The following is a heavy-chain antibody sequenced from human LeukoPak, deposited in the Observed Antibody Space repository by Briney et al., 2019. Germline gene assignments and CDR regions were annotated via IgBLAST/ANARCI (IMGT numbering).Heavy chain of an antibody. Sequence: SETLSLTCTVSGGSISSYYWSWIRQPPGKGLEWIGYIYYSGSTNYNPSLKSRVTISVDTAKNQFSLKLSSVTAADTAVYYCARVDPDSSSTLEVFDYWGQGTLVTVSS. D-gene: IGHD6-6*01. CDR1: GGSISSYY. CDR2: IYYSGST. V-gene: IGHV4-59*01. CDR3: ARVDPDSSSTLEVFDY. J-gene: IGHJ4*02.